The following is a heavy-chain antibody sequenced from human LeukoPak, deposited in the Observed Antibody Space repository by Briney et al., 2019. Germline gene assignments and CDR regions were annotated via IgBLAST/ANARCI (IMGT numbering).Heavy chain of an antibody. V-gene: IGHV3-21*01. Sequence: NPGGSLRLSCAASGFTFSSYSMNWVRQAPGKGLEWASSISSSSSYIYYADSVKGRFTISRDNAKNSLYLQMNSLRAEDTAVYYCARARPPTIFGVVIPYYYMDVWGKGTTVTVSS. CDR3: ARARPPTIFGVVIPYYYMDV. CDR2: ISSSSSYI. J-gene: IGHJ6*03. CDR1: GFTFSSYS. D-gene: IGHD3-3*01.